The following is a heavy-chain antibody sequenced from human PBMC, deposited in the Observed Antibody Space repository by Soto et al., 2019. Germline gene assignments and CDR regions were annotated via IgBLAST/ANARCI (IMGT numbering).Heavy chain of an antibody. CDR2: ISYDGSNR. CDR3: AKVGYYDSSGYLGWLDY. CDR1: GFTFSSYG. V-gene: IGHV3-30*18. J-gene: IGHJ4*02. Sequence: ESGGGVVQPGRSLRLSCAASGFTFSSYGIHWVRQAPGKGLEWVAVISYDGSNRYYADSVKGRFTSSRDNSKDTLYLQMNSLRAEDTAGYYCAKVGYYDSSGYLGWLDYWGQGTLVTVSS. D-gene: IGHD3-22*01.